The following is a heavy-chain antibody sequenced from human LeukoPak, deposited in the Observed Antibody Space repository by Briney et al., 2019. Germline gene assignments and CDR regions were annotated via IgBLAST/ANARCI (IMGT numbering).Heavy chain of an antibody. D-gene: IGHD6-13*01. J-gene: IGHJ4*02. CDR2: IYYSGTT. CDR1: GGSISSYY. V-gene: IGHV4-59*08. CDR3: ARSRGGSSWFNYFDS. Sequence: LETLSLTCTVSGGSISSYYWSWIRQPPGKGLEWIGYIYYSGTTNYNPSLESRVTISVDTPKNQFSLKLNSVTATDTAVYYCARSRGGSSWFNYFDSWGQGALVTASS.